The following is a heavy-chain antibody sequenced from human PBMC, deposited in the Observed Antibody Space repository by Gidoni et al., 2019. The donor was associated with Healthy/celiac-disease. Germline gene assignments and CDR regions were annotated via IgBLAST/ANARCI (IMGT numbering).Heavy chain of an antibody. CDR1: GFTFSSYG. D-gene: IGHD3-10*01. Sequence: QVQLVESGGGVVQPGRSLRLSCAASGFTFSSYGMPGVRQAPGKGLEWVPVISYDGSNKYYADSVKGRFTISRDNSKNTLYLQMNSLRAEDTAVYYCAKDLLWFGESPYYYYYGMDVWGQGTTVTVSS. J-gene: IGHJ6*02. V-gene: IGHV3-30*18. CDR2: ISYDGSNK. CDR3: AKDLLWFGESPYYYYYGMDV.